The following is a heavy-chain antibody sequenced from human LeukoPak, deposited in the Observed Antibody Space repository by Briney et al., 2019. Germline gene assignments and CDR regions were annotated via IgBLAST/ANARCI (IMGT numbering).Heavy chain of an antibody. D-gene: IGHD3-22*01. V-gene: IGHV1-3*01. J-gene: IGHJ4*02. CDR2: IDAGNGNT. CDR1: GYTFTSYA. CDR3: ARGDSSCYYHDY. Sequence: ASVKVSCKASGYTFTSYAMHWVRQAPGQRLEWMGWIDAGNGNTKYSQKFQGRVTITRDTSASTAYMELSSLRSEDTAVYYCARGDSSCYYHDYCGQGTLVTVYS.